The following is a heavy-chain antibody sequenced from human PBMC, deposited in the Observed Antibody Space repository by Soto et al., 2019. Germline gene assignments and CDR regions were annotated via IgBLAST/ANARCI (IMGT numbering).Heavy chain of an antibody. CDR3: AGGSIVVVGSRAYDGIDV. CDR1: GGTPSNSA. V-gene: IGHV1-69*01. Sequence: QVHLLLQSGAEVKKPGSSVKVSCKASGGTPSNSAISWVRQAPGQGLEWMGGIIPVFGLVKYAQNFQGRDTITADESTNTAYMELSSLRPEDTAVYYCAGGSIVVVGSRAYDGIDVWGQGTTVTVSS. J-gene: IGHJ6*02. D-gene: IGHD3-22*01. CDR2: IIPVFGLV.